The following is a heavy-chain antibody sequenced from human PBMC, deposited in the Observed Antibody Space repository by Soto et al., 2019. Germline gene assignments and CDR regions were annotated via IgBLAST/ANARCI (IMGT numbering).Heavy chain of an antibody. CDR2: MYDSGST. CDR1: GASISSYY. D-gene: IGHD1-26*01. CDR3: ARVIYLGGAYGLDI. Sequence: QVQLQESGPGLVKPSETLSLTCTVSGASISSYYWSWIRQPPGKGLEWIGYMYDSGSTNYNPSLRSRVTMSVDTSKNQFSLKLSSVTAADTAVYYCARVIYLGGAYGLDIWGQGTMVTVSS. J-gene: IGHJ3*02. V-gene: IGHV4-59*01.